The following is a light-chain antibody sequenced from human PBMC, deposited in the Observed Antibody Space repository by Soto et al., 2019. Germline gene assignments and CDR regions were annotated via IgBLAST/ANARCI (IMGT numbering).Light chain of an antibody. CDR2: GAS. CDR1: QSVSSSY. J-gene: IGKJ1*01. Sequence: IVLPQFPITPSFSSGEKAPLSCRARQSVSSSYLAWYQHKPGQAPRLLIYGASTRATGILDRFSGSGSGTDFTLTISRLEPEDFAVYYCQQYGSSPPWTFGQGTKVDIK. CDR3: QQYGSSPPWT. V-gene: IGKV3-20*01.